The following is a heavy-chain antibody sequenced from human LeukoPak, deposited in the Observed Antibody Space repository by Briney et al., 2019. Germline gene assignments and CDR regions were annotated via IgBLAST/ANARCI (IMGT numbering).Heavy chain of an antibody. CDR3: ASPSSPSGSYDSYYYYYYGMDV. D-gene: IGHD3-10*01. CDR2: IYYSGST. Sequence: SETLSLTCTVSGGSIRSSYYYWGWIRQPPGKGLEWIGSIYYSGSTYYNPSLKSRVTISVDTSKNQFSLKLSSVTAADTAVYYCASPSSPSGSYDSYYYYYYGMDVWGQGTTVTVSS. V-gene: IGHV4-39*01. J-gene: IGHJ6*02. CDR1: GGSIRSSYYY.